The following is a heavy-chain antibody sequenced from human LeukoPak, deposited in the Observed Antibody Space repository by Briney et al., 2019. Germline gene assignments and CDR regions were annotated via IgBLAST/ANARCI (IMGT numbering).Heavy chain of an antibody. CDR1: GSSLSSAYW. CDR2: VSYSGTT. CDR3: AKETDYSHPNWFDP. V-gene: IGHV4-4*02. J-gene: IGHJ5*02. D-gene: IGHD4-11*01. Sequence: SETLSLTCAVSGSSLSSAYWWSWVRQSPGMGLEWIGQVSYSGTTKYTASLRSRLFISVDRSKNQFSLEMNSMTAADTAVYFCAKETDYSHPNWFDPWGQGILVTVSS.